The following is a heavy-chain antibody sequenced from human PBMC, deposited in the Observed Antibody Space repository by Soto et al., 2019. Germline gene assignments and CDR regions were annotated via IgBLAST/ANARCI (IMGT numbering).Heavy chain of an antibody. CDR3: ARDEGLRKMHFDY. J-gene: IGHJ4*02. V-gene: IGHV1-69*04. CDR1: GGTFSSYT. D-gene: IGHD3-16*01. CDR2: IIPILGIA. Sequence: SVKVSCKASGGTFSSYTISWVRQAPGQGLEWMGRIIPILGIANYAQKFQGRVTITADKSTSTAYMELSSLRSEDTAVYYCARDEGLRKMHFDYWGQGTLVTVSS.